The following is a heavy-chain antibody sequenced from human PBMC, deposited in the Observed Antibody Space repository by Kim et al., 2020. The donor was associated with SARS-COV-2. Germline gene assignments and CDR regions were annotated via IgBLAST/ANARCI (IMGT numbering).Heavy chain of an antibody. J-gene: IGHJ4*02. Sequence: GSESYYVESVKGRFTISRDNAKNSLYLQMHSLRVEDTAVYYCARSVFGDNYWGQGTLVSVSS. CDR2: GSES. CDR3: ARSVFGDNY. V-gene: IGHV3-7*01. D-gene: IGHD3-10*02.